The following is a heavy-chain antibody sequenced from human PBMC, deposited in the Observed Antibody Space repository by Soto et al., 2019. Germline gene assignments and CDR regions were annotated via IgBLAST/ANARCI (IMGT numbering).Heavy chain of an antibody. CDR2: IIPIFGTA. CDR3: ATSGRGIVLVPAAMGGFDY. D-gene: IGHD2-2*01. Sequence: QVQLVQSGAEVKKPGSSVKVSCKASGGTFNSNAINWVRQAPGQGLEWMGGIIPIFGTANYAQKFQGRVTIIADKSTSTAYMERSSLRSEDTAVYYCATSGRGIVLVPAAMGGFDYWGQGTLVTVSS. J-gene: IGHJ4*02. CDR1: GGTFNSNA. V-gene: IGHV1-69*14.